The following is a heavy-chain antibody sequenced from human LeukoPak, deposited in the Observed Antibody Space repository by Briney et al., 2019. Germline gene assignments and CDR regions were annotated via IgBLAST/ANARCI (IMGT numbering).Heavy chain of an antibody. J-gene: IGHJ4*02. Sequence: GGSLRLSCAASGFTFSSYAMHWVRQAPGKGLEWVAVISYDGSNKYYADSVKGRFTISRDNSKNTLYLQMNSLRAEDTAVYYCARASIAVGGVGFDYWGQGTLVTVSS. D-gene: IGHD6-19*01. CDR1: GFTFSSYA. CDR2: ISYDGSNK. V-gene: IGHV3-30-3*01. CDR3: ARASIAVGGVGFDY.